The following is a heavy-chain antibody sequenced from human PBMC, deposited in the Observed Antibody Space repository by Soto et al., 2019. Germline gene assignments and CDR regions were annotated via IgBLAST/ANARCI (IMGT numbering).Heavy chain of an antibody. V-gene: IGHV1-69*02. Sequence: QVQLVQSGTEVKKPGSSVAVSCQASAGTFNNHSLSWVRQAPGQGLEWMGRSIPILGRADYSQKFQGRLTLTVDKSTSTADMELSSLTSEATAVYYCVIDLGYFDFWGQGTLVTVSS. CDR3: VIDLGYFDF. J-gene: IGHJ4*02. CDR2: SIPILGRA. CDR1: AGTFNNHS. D-gene: IGHD2-15*01.